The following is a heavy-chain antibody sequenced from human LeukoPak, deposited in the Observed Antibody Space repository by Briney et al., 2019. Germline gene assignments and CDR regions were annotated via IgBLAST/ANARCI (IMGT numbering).Heavy chain of an antibody. CDR1: GTSFSDYF. D-gene: IGHD3-10*01. CDR2: INHSGST. CDR3: AVSGSPTLRYFDY. V-gene: IGHV4-34*01. J-gene: IGHJ4*02. Sequence: PSETLSLTCAVYGTSFSDYFWSWIRQPAGKGLEWMGEINHSGSTNYNPSLKSRVNISVDTSNNQFSLRLSSVTAADTAVYYCAVSGSPTLRYFDYWGQGTLVTVSS.